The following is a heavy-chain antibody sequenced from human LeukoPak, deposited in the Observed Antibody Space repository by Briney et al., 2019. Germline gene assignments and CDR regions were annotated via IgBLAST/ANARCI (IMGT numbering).Heavy chain of an antibody. CDR1: GGSISSYY. V-gene: IGHV4-59*08. D-gene: IGHD5-12*01. Sequence: SETLSLTCTVSGGSISSYYWSWIRQPPGKGLEWIGYIYYSGSTNYNPSLKSRVTISVDTSKNQFSLKLSSVTAADTAVYYCARHQATAKRYYGMDVWGQGTTVTVSS. CDR2: IYYSGST. J-gene: IGHJ6*02. CDR3: ARHQATAKRYYGMDV.